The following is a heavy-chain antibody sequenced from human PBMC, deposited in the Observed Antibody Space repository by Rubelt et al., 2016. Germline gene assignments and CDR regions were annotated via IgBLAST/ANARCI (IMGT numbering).Heavy chain of an antibody. CDR2: ISSSGVGA. D-gene: IGHD4-17*01. Sequence: EVQLVESGGGLVKPGGSLRLSCAASGFTFSGYAMSWVRRAPGKGLEWVSTISSSGVGAYYADSVKGRFTISRDNSKNTLYLQMNSLRAEDTALYYCAKRGVTNTARYFDYWGQGTLVTVSS. V-gene: IGHV3-23*04. CDR3: AKRGVTNTARYFDY. CDR1: GFTFSGYA. J-gene: IGHJ4*02.